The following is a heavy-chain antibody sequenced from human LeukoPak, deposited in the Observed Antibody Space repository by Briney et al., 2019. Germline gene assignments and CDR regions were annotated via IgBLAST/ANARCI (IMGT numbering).Heavy chain of an antibody. J-gene: IGHJ5*02. V-gene: IGHV1-18*01. D-gene: IGHD6-13*01. CDR3: ARATAASGNWFDP. Sequence: ASVKVSCKASGYTFTSYGISWVRQAPGQGLEWMGWISAYNGNTNYAQKFQGRVTITTDESTSTAYMELSSLRSEDTAVYYCARATAASGNWFDPWGQGTLVTVSS. CDR1: GYTFTSYG. CDR2: ISAYNGNT.